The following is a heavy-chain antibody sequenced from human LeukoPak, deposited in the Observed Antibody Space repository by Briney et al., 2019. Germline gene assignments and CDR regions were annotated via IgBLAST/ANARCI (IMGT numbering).Heavy chain of an antibody. D-gene: IGHD3-22*01. V-gene: IGHV4-4*07. CDR1: GGSISSYY. CDR3: ARQRTDDSSGSLDY. CDR2: IYTSGST. J-gene: IGHJ4*02. Sequence: SETLSLTCTVSGGSISSYYWSWIRQPAGKGLEWIGRIYTSGSTNYNPSLKSRVTISVDTSKNQFSLKLSSVTAADTAVYFCARQRTDDSSGSLDYWGQGTLVTVSS.